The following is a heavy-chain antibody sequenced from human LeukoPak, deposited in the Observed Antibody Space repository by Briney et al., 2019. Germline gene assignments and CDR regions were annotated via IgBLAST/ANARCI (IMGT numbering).Heavy chain of an antibody. CDR1: GYSISSSYY. D-gene: IGHD1-20*01. CDR2: IYYSGST. J-gene: IGHJ4*02. Sequence: SETLSLTCTVSGYSISSSYYWSWIRQPPGKGLEWIGYIYYSGSTNYNPSLKSRVTISVDASKNQFSLKLSSVTAADTAVYYCARESITGTTSLIDYWGQGTLVTVSS. V-gene: IGHV4-61*01. CDR3: ARESITGTTSLIDY.